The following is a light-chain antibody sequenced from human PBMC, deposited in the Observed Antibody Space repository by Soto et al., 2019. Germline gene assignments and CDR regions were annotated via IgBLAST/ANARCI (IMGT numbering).Light chain of an antibody. J-gene: IGKJ1*01. CDR1: QSVSSN. V-gene: IGKV3-15*01. Sequence: ILMTQSSAPLSVSPGERATLYCRTSQSVSSNLAWYQQKAGQAPRLLMYGASTRATGIPARFSGSGSGTEFALTISSLQPEDVATYYCQKYNSAPWTFGQGTKVDIK. CDR2: GAS. CDR3: QKYNSAPWT.